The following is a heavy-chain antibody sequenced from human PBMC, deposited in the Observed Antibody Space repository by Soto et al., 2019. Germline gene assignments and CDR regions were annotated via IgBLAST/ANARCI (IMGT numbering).Heavy chain of an antibody. J-gene: IGHJ3*02. D-gene: IGHD3-22*01. V-gene: IGHV3-23*01. CDR2: ISSGGDNT. CDR3: VRRAQYFDGTGFHAFDI. Sequence: PGGSLILSCLASGYNFNKYAVSWVRQAPGKGLEWVSAISSGGDNTHYADSVKGRFTITRDNSKNMLYLEMNSLTVEDTAVYYCVRRAQYFDGTGFHAFDIWGQGTRVTVSS. CDR1: GYNFNKYA.